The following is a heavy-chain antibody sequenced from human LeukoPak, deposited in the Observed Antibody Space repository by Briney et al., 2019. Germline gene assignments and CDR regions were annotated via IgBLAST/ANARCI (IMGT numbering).Heavy chain of an antibody. D-gene: IGHD3-16*01. CDR1: GFTFSSYW. J-gene: IGHJ6*04. CDR2: INSDGSST. V-gene: IGHV3-74*03. Sequence: RGGSLRLSCAASGFTFSSYWMHWVRQAPGKGVVGVARINSDGSSTMYADSVKGGFNICRENAKTPLYLQMHSLRADDTAVYYCARGRRGSYYYYYGMDVWAKGPTVTLSS. CDR3: ARGRRGSYYYYYGMDV.